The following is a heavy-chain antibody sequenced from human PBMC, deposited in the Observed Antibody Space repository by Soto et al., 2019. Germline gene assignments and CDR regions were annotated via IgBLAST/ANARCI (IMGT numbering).Heavy chain of an antibody. J-gene: IGHJ4*02. CDR3: AKDLRELVPNDY. CDR1: GGSISSSSYY. D-gene: IGHD6-13*01. V-gene: IGHV4-39*07. Sequence: PSETLSLTCPFSGGSISSSSYYWGWIRQPPGKGLEWIGSIYYSGSTYYNPSLKSRVTISVDTSKNTLYLQMNSLRAEDTAVYYCAKDLRELVPNDYWGQGTLVTVSS. CDR2: IYYSGST.